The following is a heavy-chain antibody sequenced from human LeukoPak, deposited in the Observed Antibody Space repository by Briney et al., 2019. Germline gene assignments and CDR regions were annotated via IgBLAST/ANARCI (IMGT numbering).Heavy chain of an antibody. J-gene: IGHJ4*02. CDR2: ISYDGSNK. CDR1: GFTFSSYA. Sequence: GGSLRLSCAASGFTFSSYAMHWVRQAPGKGLEWVAVISYDGSNKYYADSVKGRFTISRDNAKNSLYLQMNSLRDEDTAVYYCARALYDSGGYYSDYWGQGTLVTVSS. CDR3: ARALYDSGGYYSDY. V-gene: IGHV3-30-3*01. D-gene: IGHD3-22*01.